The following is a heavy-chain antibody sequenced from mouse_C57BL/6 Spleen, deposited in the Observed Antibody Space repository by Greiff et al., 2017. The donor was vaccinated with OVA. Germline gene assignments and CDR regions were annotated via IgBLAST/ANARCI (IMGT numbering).Heavy chain of an antibody. CDR2: ISYDGSN. CDR1: GYSITSGYY. V-gene: IGHV3-6*01. J-gene: IGHJ1*03. CDR3: AREITTVVGTTWYFDV. D-gene: IGHD1-1*01. Sequence: EVKLQESGPGLVKPSQSLSLTCSVTGYSITSGYYWNWIRQFPGNKLEWMGYISYDGSNNYNPSLKNRISITRDTSKNQFFLKLNSVTTEDTATYYCAREITTVVGTTWYFDVWGTGTTVTVSS.